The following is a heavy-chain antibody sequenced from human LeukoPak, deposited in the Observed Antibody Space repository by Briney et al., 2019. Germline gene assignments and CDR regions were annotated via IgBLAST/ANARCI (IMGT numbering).Heavy chain of an antibody. CDR2: IYHSGNT. J-gene: IGHJ4*02. CDR3: ARISYYYDSSGHPGYFDQ. V-gene: IGHV4-38-2*01. Sequence: PSETLSLTCAVSGYSISSGYYWGWIRPPPGKGLEWIGSIYHSGNTYYNPSLKSRVTISVDTSKNQFSLKLSSVTAADTAVYYCARISYYYDSSGHPGYFDQWGQGTLVTVSS. D-gene: IGHD3-22*01. CDR1: GYSISSGYY.